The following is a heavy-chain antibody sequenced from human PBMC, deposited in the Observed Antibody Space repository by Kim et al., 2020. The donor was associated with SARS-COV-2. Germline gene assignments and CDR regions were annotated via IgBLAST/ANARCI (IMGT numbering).Heavy chain of an antibody. CDR2: IYYSGST. Sequence: SETLSLTCTVSGGSISSGGYYWSWIRQHPGKGLEWIGYIYYSGSTYYNPSLKSRVTISVDTSKNQFSLKLSSVTAADTAVYYCARDRFVGYGDYHVPAYYYGMDVWGQGTTVTVSS. CDR3: ARDRFVGYGDYHVPAYYYGMDV. D-gene: IGHD4-17*01. V-gene: IGHV4-31*03. CDR1: GGSISSGGYY. J-gene: IGHJ6*02.